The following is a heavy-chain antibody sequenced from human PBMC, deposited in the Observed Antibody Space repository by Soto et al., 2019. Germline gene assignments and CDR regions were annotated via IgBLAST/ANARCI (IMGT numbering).Heavy chain of an antibody. Sequence: EVQLVESGGGWVQPGGSLRLSCAASGFSVSSNYMTWVRQAPGKGLEWVSVIYSDGTTYYTEAVKGYFTISRDNSKNAVSLQMNNQRAADTAVYYCARERSDILTGPIDYWGQGPLVTVSS. CDR2: IYSDGTT. CDR1: GFSVSSNY. CDR3: ARERSDILTGPIDY. V-gene: IGHV3-66*01. D-gene: IGHD3-9*01. J-gene: IGHJ4*02.